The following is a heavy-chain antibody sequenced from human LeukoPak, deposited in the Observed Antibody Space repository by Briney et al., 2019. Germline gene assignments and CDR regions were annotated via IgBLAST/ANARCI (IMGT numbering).Heavy chain of an antibody. Sequence: SGEPLKISCKASGYSFSDYWIGWVRHLPGKGLEWMGIIYPGDSDTRYSPSFQGQVTISADKSISTAYLQWNSLKPSDTAMYFCARRGGSLNYFDYWGQGTLVTVSS. CDR2: IYPGDSDT. CDR3: ARRGGSLNYFDY. J-gene: IGHJ4*02. D-gene: IGHD1-26*01. V-gene: IGHV5-51*01. CDR1: GYSFSDYW.